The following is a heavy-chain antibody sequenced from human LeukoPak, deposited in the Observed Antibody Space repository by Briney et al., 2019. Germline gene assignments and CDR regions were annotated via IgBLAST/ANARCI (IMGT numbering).Heavy chain of an antibody. J-gene: IGHJ6*03. CDR2: IWYDGSNK. D-gene: IGHD3-16*01. Sequence: SGGSLRLSCAASGFTFSIYGMHWVRQAPGKGLEWVAVIWYDGSNKYYADSVKGRFTISRDNSKNTLYLQMNSLRAEDTAVYYCARGGNKEDYYYYYMDAWSKGTTVTVSS. CDR3: ARGGNKEDYYYYYMDA. CDR1: GFTFSIYG. V-gene: IGHV3-33*01.